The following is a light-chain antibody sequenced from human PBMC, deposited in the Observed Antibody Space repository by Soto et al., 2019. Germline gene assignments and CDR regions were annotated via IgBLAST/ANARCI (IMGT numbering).Light chain of an antibody. Sequence: EVILTQSPATLSVSPGERATLSCRASQSVTRALAWYQQKPGQAPRLLIYGASTRASGIPASFIGSGSGTEFTLTISSLQSEDVAVYYCQQYNIWPPVTFGQGTRLEIK. CDR3: QQYNIWPPVT. J-gene: IGKJ5*01. V-gene: IGKV3-15*01. CDR1: QSVTRA. CDR2: GAS.